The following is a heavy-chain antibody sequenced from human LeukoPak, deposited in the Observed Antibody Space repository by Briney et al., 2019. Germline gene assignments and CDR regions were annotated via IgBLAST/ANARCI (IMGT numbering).Heavy chain of an antibody. CDR2: IYYRGNT. V-gene: IGHV4-39*01. CDR3: ARGYSGSWDY. CDR1: GGSISSISYY. D-gene: IGHD2-15*01. Sequence: PSETLSLTCTVSGGSISSISYYWGWIRQPPGKGLEWIGSIYYRGNTYKNPSLESRVTMSVDTSKNQFSLKLSSVTAADTAVYYCARGYSGSWDYWGQGTLVTVSS. J-gene: IGHJ4*02.